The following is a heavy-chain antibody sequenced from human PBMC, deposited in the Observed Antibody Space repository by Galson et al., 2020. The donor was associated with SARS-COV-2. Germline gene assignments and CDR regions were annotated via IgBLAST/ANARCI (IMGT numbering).Heavy chain of an antibody. D-gene: IGHD2-2*02. V-gene: IGHV1-2*02. Sequence: ASVKVSCKASGYTFTGYYMHWVRQAPGQGLEWMGWINPNSGGTNYAQKFQGRVTMTRDTSISTAYMELSRLRSDDTAVYYCARDLGGYCSSTSCYTLQYNWFDPWGQGTLVTVSS. CDR2: INPNSGGT. J-gene: IGHJ5*02. CDR3: ARDLGGYCSSTSCYTLQYNWFDP. CDR1: GYTFTGYY.